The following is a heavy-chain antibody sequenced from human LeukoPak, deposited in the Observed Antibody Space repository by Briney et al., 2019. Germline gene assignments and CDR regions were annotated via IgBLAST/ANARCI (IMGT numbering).Heavy chain of an antibody. V-gene: IGHV1-69*13. Sequence: ASVKVSCKASGGTFSSYAISWVRQAPGQGLEWMGGIIPIFGTANYAQKFQGRVTITADESTSTAYMELSSLRSEDTAVYYCAREVVENTHNWFDPWGQGTLVTVSS. CDR2: IIPIFGTA. D-gene: IGHD3-22*01. CDR3: AREVVENTHNWFDP. CDR1: GGTFSSYA. J-gene: IGHJ5*02.